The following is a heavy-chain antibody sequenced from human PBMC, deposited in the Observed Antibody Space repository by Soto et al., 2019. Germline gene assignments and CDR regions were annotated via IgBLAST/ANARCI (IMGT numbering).Heavy chain of an antibody. V-gene: IGHV3-11*01. CDR1: GFTLSDHY. CDR2: ISHTGSDI. CDR3: ARTARELDY. Sequence: GGSLRLSCAASGFTLSDHYMTWIRQAPGKGLEWLSYISHTGSDISYADSVKGRFTVSRDNAKNLLYLQMNSLRDEDSAIYYCARTARELDYWGQGTLVTVSS. D-gene: IGHD5-18*01. J-gene: IGHJ4*02.